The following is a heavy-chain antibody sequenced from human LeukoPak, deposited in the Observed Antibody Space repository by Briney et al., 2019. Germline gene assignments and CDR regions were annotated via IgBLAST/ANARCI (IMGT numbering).Heavy chain of an antibody. J-gene: IGHJ5*02. V-gene: IGHV4-34*01. Sequence: KPSETLSLTCAVYGGSFSGYYWSWIRQPPGKGLEWIGEINHSGSTNYNPSLKSRVTISVDTSKNQFSLKLSSVTAADTAVYYCARAQLKLLWFGEFPDDNWFDPWGQGTLVTVSS. CDR3: ARAQLKLLWFGEFPDDNWFDP. D-gene: IGHD3-10*01. CDR2: INHSGST. CDR1: GGSFSGYY.